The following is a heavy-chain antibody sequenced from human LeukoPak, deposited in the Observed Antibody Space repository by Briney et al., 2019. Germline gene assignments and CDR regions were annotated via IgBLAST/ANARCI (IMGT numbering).Heavy chain of an antibody. Sequence: GGSLRLSCAASGFTFSSYEMNWVRQAPGKGLEWVSHISSSGSTIYYADSVKGRFTISRDNAKNPLYLQMNSLRAEDTAVYYCARVGWLVRQYFDYWGQGTLVTVSS. V-gene: IGHV3-48*03. CDR1: GFTFSSYE. D-gene: IGHD6-19*01. CDR2: ISSSGSTI. J-gene: IGHJ4*02. CDR3: ARVGWLVRQYFDY.